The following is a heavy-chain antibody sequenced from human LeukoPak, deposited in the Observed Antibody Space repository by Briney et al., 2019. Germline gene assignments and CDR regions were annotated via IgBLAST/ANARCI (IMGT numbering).Heavy chain of an antibody. CDR1: GFTFSNYA. D-gene: IGHD2-2*01. CDR3: ARDSLVVPAATYYYYYMDV. Sequence: GGSLRLSCAASGFTFSNYAMSWVRQAPGKGLEWVSYISSSSSTIYYADSVKGRFTISRDNAKNSLYLQMNSLRAEDTAVYYCARDSLVVPAATYYYYYMDVWGKGTTVTVSS. CDR2: ISSSSSTI. J-gene: IGHJ6*03. V-gene: IGHV3-48*01.